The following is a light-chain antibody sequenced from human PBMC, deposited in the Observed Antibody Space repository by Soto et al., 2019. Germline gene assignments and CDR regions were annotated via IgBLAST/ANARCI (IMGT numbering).Light chain of an antibody. CDR2: AAS. CDR1: QSISSY. J-gene: IGKJ2*01. Sequence: DIQMTQSPSSLSASVGDRVTITCRASQSISSYLNWYQQKPGKAPKLVIYAASSLQSGVPSRFSGSGSGADFTLTISSLQPEDFATYYCQQSYSTLVTFGQGTKVDIK. V-gene: IGKV1-39*01. CDR3: QQSYSTLVT.